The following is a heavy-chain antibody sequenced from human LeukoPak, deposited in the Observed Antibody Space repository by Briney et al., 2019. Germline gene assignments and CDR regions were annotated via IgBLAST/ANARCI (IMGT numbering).Heavy chain of an antibody. D-gene: IGHD6-13*01. Sequence: PSETLSLTCTVSGGSISDYYWSWIRQPPGKGLEWIGYIYYSGSTNYNPSLKSRVTISVDTSKNQFSLKLSSVTAADTAVYYCARRLGGSSSRFAFDIWGQGTMVTVSS. CDR1: GGSISDYY. V-gene: IGHV4-59*01. J-gene: IGHJ3*02. CDR3: ARRLGGSSSRFAFDI. CDR2: IYYSGST.